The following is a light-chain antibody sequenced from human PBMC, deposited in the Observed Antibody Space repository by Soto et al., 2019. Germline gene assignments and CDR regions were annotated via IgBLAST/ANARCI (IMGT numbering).Light chain of an antibody. J-gene: IGKJ4*01. Sequence: EIVMTQSPATLSVSPGERATLSCRASQSVSSSYLAWYQQKPGQAPRLLIYGASSRATGIPARFSGSGSGTEFTLTISSLQSEDFAVYYCQQYAESPLTFGGGTKVEIK. CDR1: QSVSSSY. CDR3: QQYAESPLT. V-gene: IGKV3-15*01. CDR2: GAS.